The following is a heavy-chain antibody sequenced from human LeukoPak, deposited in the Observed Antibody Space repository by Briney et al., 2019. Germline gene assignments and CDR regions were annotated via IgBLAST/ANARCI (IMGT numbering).Heavy chain of an antibody. J-gene: IGHJ3*02. CDR3: AKGMTTVTTSEDAFDI. V-gene: IGHV3-21*01. CDR1: GFTLSSYT. CDR2: ITSSSYI. D-gene: IGHD4-17*01. Sequence: GGSLRLSCAASGFTLSSYTMNWVRQAPGKGLEWVSSITSSSYIYYADSVKGRFTISRDNAKKSLYLQMNSLRAEDTAVYYCAKGMTTVTTSEDAFDIWGQGTMVTVSS.